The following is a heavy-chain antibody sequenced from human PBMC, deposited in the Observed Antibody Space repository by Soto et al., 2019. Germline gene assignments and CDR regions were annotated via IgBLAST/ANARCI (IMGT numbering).Heavy chain of an antibody. CDR1: GASVINDY. Sequence: SETLSLTCTVTGASVINDYWNWIRQPPGKGLEWIGFVYDSGSTNYNSSLKSRLTISVDTSKNQFSLKLSSVTAADTAVYYCARQQWLVMNAFDIWGQGTMVTVSS. CDR3: ARQQWLVMNAFDI. CDR2: VYDSGST. V-gene: IGHV4-59*02. D-gene: IGHD6-19*01. J-gene: IGHJ3*02.